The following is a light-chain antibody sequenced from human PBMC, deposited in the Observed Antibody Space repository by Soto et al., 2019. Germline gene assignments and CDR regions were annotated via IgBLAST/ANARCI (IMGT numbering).Light chain of an antibody. J-gene: IGLJ1*01. V-gene: IGLV2-14*01. CDR3: SSYTSNSSQV. Sequence: QSVLTQPASVSGSPGQSITISCTGTYRDVGGYNYVAWYQQYPGKAPKLMIYDVSFRPSGVSNRFSGSKSDITASLTISGLQAEDEADYYCSSYTSNSSQVFGTGTKVTVL. CDR1: YRDVGGYNY. CDR2: DVS.